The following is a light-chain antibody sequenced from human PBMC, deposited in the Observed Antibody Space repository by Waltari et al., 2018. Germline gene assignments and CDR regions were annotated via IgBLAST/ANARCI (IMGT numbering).Light chain of an antibody. CDR1: QSISSW. CDR2: KAS. V-gene: IGKV1-5*03. CDR3: QQYNSYSL. Sequence: DIQITPSPSPLSAYVGDRVTITCRASQSISSWLAWYQQKPGKAPKLLIYKASSLESGVPSRFSGSGSGTEFTLTISSLQPDDFATYYCQQYNSYSLFGQGTKLEIK. J-gene: IGKJ2*01.